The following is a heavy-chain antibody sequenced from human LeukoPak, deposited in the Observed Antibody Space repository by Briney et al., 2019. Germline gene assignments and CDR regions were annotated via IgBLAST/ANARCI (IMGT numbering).Heavy chain of an antibody. D-gene: IGHD3-3*01. CDR3: ARAVGRSITIGVNYDFWSGYNFDY. CDR2: IIPIFGTA. V-gene: IGHV1-69*13. CDR1: GGTFSSYA. Sequence: SVKVSCKASGGTFSSYAISWVRQAPGQGLEWMGGIIPIFGTANYAQKFQGRVTITADESTSTAYMELSSLRSEDTAVYYCARAVGRSITIGVNYDFWSGYNFDYWGQGTLVTVSS. J-gene: IGHJ4*02.